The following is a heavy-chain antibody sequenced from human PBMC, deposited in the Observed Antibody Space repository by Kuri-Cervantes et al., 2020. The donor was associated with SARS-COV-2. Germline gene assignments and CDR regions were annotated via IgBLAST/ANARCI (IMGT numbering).Heavy chain of an antibody. Sequence: SVKVSCKASGYTFTSYAMHWVRQAPGQRLEWMGGIIPIFGTANYAQKFQGRVTITADESTSTAYMELSSLRSEDTAVYYCARGGMDVWGQGTTVTVSS. CDR3: ARGGMDV. J-gene: IGHJ6*02. CDR1: GYTFTSYA. CDR2: IIPIFGTA. V-gene: IGHV1-69*13.